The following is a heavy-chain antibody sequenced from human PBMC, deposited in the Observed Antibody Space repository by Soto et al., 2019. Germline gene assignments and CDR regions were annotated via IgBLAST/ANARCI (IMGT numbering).Heavy chain of an antibody. CDR2: FYDLDGT. V-gene: IGHV3-53*01. J-gene: IGHJ3*01. Sequence: SLRLSCAVSGLTVSGKKYVAWVRQAPGKGLEWVSGFYDLDGTYYADSLKGRFTTSGDSSRTIVYLQMNGLRPEDTAVYYCATWHLQEHAYDVWGQGTTVTVS. CDR1: GLTVSGKKY. D-gene: IGHD4-4*01. CDR3: ATWHLQEHAYDV.